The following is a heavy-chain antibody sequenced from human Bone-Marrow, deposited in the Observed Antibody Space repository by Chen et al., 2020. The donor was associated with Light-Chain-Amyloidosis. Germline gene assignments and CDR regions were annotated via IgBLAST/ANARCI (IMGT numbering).Heavy chain of an antibody. Sequence: QVQLQPWGAGLLKPSETLSLTCAVYGGSFSGYYWSWIRQPPGKGLEWIGEINHSGSTNYNPSLKSRVTISVDTSKNQFSLKLSAVTAADTAGYYCARGRYGDYGGWYNWFDPWGQGTLVTVSS. CDR3: ARGRYGDYGGWYNWFDP. CDR1: GGSFSGYY. D-gene: IGHD4-17*01. CDR2: INHSGST. J-gene: IGHJ5*02. V-gene: IGHV4-34*01.